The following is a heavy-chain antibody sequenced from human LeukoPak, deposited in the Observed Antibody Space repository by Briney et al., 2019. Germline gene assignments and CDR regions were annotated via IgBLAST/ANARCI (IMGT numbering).Heavy chain of an antibody. V-gene: IGHV3-48*01. CDR3: ARDSVYYYDSSGRNNFDY. Sequence: GGSLRLSCAASGFTFSSYSMNWVRQAPGKGLEWVSYISSSSTIYYADSVKGRFTISRDNAKNSLYLQMNSLRAEDTAVYYCARDSVYYYDSSGRNNFDYWGQGTLVTVSS. CDR2: ISSSSTI. J-gene: IGHJ4*02. D-gene: IGHD3-22*01. CDR1: GFTFSSYS.